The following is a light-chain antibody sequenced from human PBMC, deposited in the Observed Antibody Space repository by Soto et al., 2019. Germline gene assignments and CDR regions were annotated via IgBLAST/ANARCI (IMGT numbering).Light chain of an antibody. CDR3: SSYTASSTYV. V-gene: IGLV2-14*03. CDR1: SSDVGGYNY. J-gene: IGLJ1*01. CDR2: DVS. Sequence: ALTQPASVSGSPGQSITISCTGTSSDVGGYNYVSWYQHHPGKAPKLMIFDVSNRPSGVSNRFSGSKSGNTASLTISGLQAEDEADYYCSSYTASSTYVFGTGTKLTVL.